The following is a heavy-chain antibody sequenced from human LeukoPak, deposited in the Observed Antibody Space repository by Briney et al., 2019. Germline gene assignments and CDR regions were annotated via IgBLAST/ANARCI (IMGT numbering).Heavy chain of an antibody. CDR3: ARGFTIFGVVNDAFDI. CDR1: GFTFSDYW. Sequence: PGGSLRLSXAASGFTFSDYWMHWVRQAPGKGLVWVSRIDSDGSSTSNADSVKGRFTISRDNAKNTVYLQMNSLRAEDTAVYYCARGFTIFGVVNDAFDIWGQGTMVTVSS. V-gene: IGHV3-74*01. CDR2: IDSDGSST. J-gene: IGHJ3*02. D-gene: IGHD3-3*01.